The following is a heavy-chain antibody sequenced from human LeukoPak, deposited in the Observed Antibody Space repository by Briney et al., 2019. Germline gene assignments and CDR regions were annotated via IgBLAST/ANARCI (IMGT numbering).Heavy chain of an antibody. V-gene: IGHV1-2*02. D-gene: IGHD2-2*01. CDR1: GYTFTGYY. J-gene: IGHJ4*02. Sequence: ASVKVSCKASGYTFTGYYMDWVRQPPGRGLEWMGGINPNSGGTNYAQKFQGRVTMTRDTSISTAYMELSRLRSDDTAVYYCAREVPAARVGGYWGQGTLVTVSS. CDR2: INPNSGGT. CDR3: AREVPAARVGGY.